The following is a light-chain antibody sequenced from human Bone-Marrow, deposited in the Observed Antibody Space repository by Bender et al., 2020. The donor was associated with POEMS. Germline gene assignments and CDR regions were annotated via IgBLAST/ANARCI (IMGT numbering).Light chain of an antibody. CDR2: DVN. J-gene: IGLJ1*01. CDR3: SSYTVTGSFV. V-gene: IGLV2-8*01. CDR1: SSDVGGYNY. Sequence: QSALTQPPSASGSPGQSVTISCTGSSSDVGGYNYVSWYQQHPGKSPKLIIYDVNKRPSGVPDRFLASKSINTAFLTISGLQAEDEGDYYCSSYTVTGSFVFGGGTKVTVL.